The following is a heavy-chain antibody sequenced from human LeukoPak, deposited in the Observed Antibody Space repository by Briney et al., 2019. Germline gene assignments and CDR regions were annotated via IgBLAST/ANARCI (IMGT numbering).Heavy chain of an antibody. CDR3: AKLYYNGMDV. J-gene: IGHJ6*02. CDR2: IYPGDSDT. Sequence: SLKISCKGSGYTYPSYWIGWVRQMPGKGLEWMGIIYPGDSDTSYSPSFQGQVTISADKSISTAYLHWSSLKASDTAMYYCAKLYYNGMDVWGQGTTVTVSS. V-gene: IGHV5-51*01. CDR1: GYTYPSYW.